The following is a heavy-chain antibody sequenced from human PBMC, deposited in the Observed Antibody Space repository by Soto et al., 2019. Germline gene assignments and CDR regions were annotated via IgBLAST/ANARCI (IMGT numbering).Heavy chain of an antibody. V-gene: IGHV3-30*03. CDR3: ARDLRRSHYDEHSFDI. J-gene: IGHJ3*02. D-gene: IGHD1-26*01. Sequence: GGSLRLSCAASGFTFSSYGMHWVRQAPGKGLEWVAVISYDGSNKYYADSVKGRFTISRDNSKNTLYLQMNSLRAEDTAVYYCARDLRRSHYDEHSFDIWGQGTMVTVSS. CDR2: ISYDGSNK. CDR1: GFTFSSYG.